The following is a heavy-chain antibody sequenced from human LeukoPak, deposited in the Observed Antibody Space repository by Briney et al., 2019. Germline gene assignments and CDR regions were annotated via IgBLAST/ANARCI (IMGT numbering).Heavy chain of an antibody. J-gene: IGHJ2*01. D-gene: IGHD1-26*01. CDR2: IYYSGST. CDR1: GGSISSGDYY. Sequence: PSETLSLTCTVSGGSISSGDYYWSWIRQPPGTDLEWIGYIYYSGSTYYNPSLKSRVTISVDTSKNQFSLKLNSVTAADTAVYYCAREVPWVWNFDLWGRGTLVTVSS. V-gene: IGHV4-30-4*01. CDR3: AREVPWVWNFDL.